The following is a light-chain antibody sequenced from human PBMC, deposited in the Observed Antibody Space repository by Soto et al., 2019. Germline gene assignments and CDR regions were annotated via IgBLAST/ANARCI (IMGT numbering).Light chain of an antibody. CDR1: SSDVGDYDY. Sequence: QSALTQPASVSGSPGQSITISCTGTSSDVGDYDYVSWYQQYAGKAPKMMIYEVSNRPSGVSNRFSGSMSGNTASLTISGLQAEDEADYYCSSYRSSNTLLFGGGTKLTVL. V-gene: IGLV2-14*01. CDR3: SSYRSSNTLL. J-gene: IGLJ2*01. CDR2: EVS.